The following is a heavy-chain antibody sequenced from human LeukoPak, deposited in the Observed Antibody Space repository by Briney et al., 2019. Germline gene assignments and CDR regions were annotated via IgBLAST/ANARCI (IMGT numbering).Heavy chain of an antibody. D-gene: IGHD3-22*01. J-gene: IGHJ4*02. Sequence: GGSLRLSCAASGFTVSSNYMSWVRQAPGKGLEWVSVIYSGGSTYYADSVKGRFTISRDNSKNTLYLQMNSLRAEDTAVYYCARYYDYDSRGYYYYFDYWGQGTLVTVSS. V-gene: IGHV3-53*01. CDR2: IYSGGST. CDR1: GFTVSSNY. CDR3: ARYYDYDSRGYYYYFDY.